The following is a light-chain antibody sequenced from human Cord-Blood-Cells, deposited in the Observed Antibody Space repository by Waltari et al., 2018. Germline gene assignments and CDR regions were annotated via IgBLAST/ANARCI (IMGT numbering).Light chain of an antibody. CDR2: EGS. CDR3: CSYAGSSTV. CDR1: SSDVGSYTL. V-gene: IGLV2-23*01. J-gene: IGLJ3*02. Sequence: QSALTQPASVSGSPEQSITIPCTETSSDVGSYTLASWYQQHPGKAPNLMIYEGSKRPSGVSNRFSGSKSGNTASLTISGLQAEDEADYYCCSYAGSSTVFGGGTKLTVL.